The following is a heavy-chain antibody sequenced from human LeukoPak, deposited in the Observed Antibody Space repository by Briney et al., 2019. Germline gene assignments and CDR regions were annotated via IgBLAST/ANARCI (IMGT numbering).Heavy chain of an antibody. CDR3: AKSIRSAWFLPFDS. CDR2: ISGSGTRT. V-gene: IGHV3-23*01. J-gene: IGHJ4*02. Sequence: GGSLRLSCAASGFTFSVFSMSWVRQAPGKGLEWVSTISGSGTRTYYADSVKGRFTTSRDNSKNTLYVQMNSLRAEDTAVYYCAKSIRSAWFLPFDSWGQGTLVTVSS. CDR1: GFTFSVFS. D-gene: IGHD6-19*01.